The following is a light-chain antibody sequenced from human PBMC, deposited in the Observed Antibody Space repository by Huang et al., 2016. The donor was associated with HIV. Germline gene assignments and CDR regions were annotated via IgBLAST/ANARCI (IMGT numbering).Light chain of an antibody. CDR1: QSVLYSSNNKSY. J-gene: IGKJ2*01. CDR2: FES. CDR3: QQYYTTPPYT. Sequence: DIVMTQSPDSLPVSLGERATVNCKSSQSVLYSSNNKSYLAWYQHKPGQPPKLLMYFESPRASGVPDRCGGSGSGTHFTLTITSWQAEDVAVYYCQQYYTTPPYTFGQGTKLEIK. V-gene: IGKV4-1*01.